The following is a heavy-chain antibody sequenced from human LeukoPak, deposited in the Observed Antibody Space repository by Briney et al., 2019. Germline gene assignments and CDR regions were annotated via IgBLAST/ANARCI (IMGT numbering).Heavy chain of an antibody. V-gene: IGHV4-34*01. CDR3: PRVLAGGAAAAFYYYYYMDV. CDR1: GGSFSGYY. D-gene: IGHD6-13*01. Sequence: SETLSLTCAVYGGSFSGYYWSWIRQPPGKGLEWIGEINHSGSTNYNPSLKRRVTISVDTSKKKFSLKLSSVTAADTAVYYCPRVLAGGAAAAFYYYYYMDVWGKGTTVTVSS. CDR2: INHSGST. J-gene: IGHJ6*03.